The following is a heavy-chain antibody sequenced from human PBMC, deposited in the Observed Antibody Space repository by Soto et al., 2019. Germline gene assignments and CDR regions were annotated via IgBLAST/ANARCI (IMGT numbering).Heavy chain of an antibody. CDR2: IYYSGST. Sequence: SETLSLTCTVSSGSISSYYWSWIRQPPGKGLEWIGYIYYSGSTNCNPSLKSRVTMSVDTSKNQFSLKLSSVTAADAAVYYGASARITIFGVGRGAYDIWGQGTMVTVSS. CDR3: ASARITIFGVGRGAYDI. V-gene: IGHV4-59*12. D-gene: IGHD3-3*01. CDR1: SGSISSYY. J-gene: IGHJ3*02.